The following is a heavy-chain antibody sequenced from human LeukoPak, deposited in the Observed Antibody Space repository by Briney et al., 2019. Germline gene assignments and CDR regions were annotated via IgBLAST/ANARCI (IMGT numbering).Heavy chain of an antibody. J-gene: IGHJ4*02. CDR1: GYTFSRYG. CDR2: INAYNGNT. D-gene: IGHD1/OR15-1a*01. CDR3: ARVRQLAHLFDS. Sequence: ASVKVSCKASGYTFSRYGISWVRQAPGQGFEWLGWINAYNGNTNYTQKFQSRVTVTIDTSTNTAYMELRSLRFDDTAVYYCARVRQLAHLFDSWGQGTLVTVSS. V-gene: IGHV1-18*01.